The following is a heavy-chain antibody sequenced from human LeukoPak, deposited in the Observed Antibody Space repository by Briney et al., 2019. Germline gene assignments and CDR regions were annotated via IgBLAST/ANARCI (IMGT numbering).Heavy chain of an antibody. CDR1: GYTFTGYY. V-gene: IGHV1-2*02. CDR3: ARLLWFGELNDY. J-gene: IGHJ4*02. D-gene: IGHD3-10*01. CDR2: INPNSGGT. Sequence: ASVKVSCKASGYTFTGYYMHWVRQAPGQGLEWMGWINPNSGGTNYAQKFQGRVTMTRDTSISTAYMELSRLRSDDTAVYYCARLLWFGELNDYWGQGTPVTVSS.